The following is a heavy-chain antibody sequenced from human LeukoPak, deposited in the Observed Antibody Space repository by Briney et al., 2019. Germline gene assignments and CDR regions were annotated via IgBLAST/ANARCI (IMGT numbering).Heavy chain of an antibody. V-gene: IGHV3-21*04. CDR1: GFTFSSHS. D-gene: IGHD6-19*01. Sequence: GGSLRLSCAASGFTFSSHSLMWVRHAPGKGLEWVSSISPDSGYIYYADSVKGRFTISRDNAENSLFLQMNSLRAEDTAVYYCARVRIAVAEFDYWGQGTLVTVSS. CDR2: ISPDSGYI. J-gene: IGHJ4*02. CDR3: ARVRIAVAEFDY.